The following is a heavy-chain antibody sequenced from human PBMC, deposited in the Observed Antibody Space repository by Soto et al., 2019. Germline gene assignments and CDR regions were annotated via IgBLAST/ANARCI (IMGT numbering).Heavy chain of an antibody. V-gene: IGHV3-66*01. CDR2: VYSGGST. J-gene: IGHJ4*02. Sequence: EVQLVESGGGLVQPGGSLRLSCAASGFTVSSNYMSWVRQAPGKGLEWVSVVYSGGSTYYADSVKGRFTISRDNSKTTLYLQMNSLRAEDTAVYYCAREGVDGYYFDYWAREPWSPSPQ. CDR1: GFTVSSNY. CDR3: AREGVDGYYFDY. D-gene: IGHD6-13*01.